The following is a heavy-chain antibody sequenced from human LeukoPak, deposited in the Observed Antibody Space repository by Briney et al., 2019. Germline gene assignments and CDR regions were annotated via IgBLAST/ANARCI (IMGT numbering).Heavy chain of an antibody. V-gene: IGHV4-39*01. CDR2: IYYSGST. Sequence: SETLSLTCTVSGGSISSSSYYWGWIRQPPGKGLEWIGSIYYSGSTYYNPSLKSRVTISVDTSKNQFSLKLSSVTAADTAVYYCARGREGYYYGSGSYSSLDYWGQGTLVTVSS. CDR1: GGSISSSSYY. D-gene: IGHD3-10*01. CDR3: ARGREGYYYGSGSYSSLDY. J-gene: IGHJ4*02.